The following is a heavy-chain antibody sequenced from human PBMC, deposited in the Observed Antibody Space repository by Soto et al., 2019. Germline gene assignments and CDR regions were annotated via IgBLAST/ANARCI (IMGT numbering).Heavy chain of an antibody. CDR1: GGSISSYY. D-gene: IGHD3-3*01. CDR3: ARDGHDPKYDFWSGYLPEGWFDP. V-gene: IGHV4-59*01. CDR2: IYYSGST. Sequence: SETLPLTCTVSGGSISSYYWSWIRQPPGKGLEWIGYIYYSGSTNYNPSLKSRVTISVDTSKNQFSLKLSSVTAADTAVYYCARDGHDPKYDFWSGYLPEGWFDPWGQGTLVNVSS. J-gene: IGHJ5*02.